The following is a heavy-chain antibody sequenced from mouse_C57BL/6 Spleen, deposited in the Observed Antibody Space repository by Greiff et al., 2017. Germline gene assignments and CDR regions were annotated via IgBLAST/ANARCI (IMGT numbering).Heavy chain of an antibody. CDR1: GFTFSDYY. D-gene: IGHD4-1*01. CDR3: AGGGTGTYAMDY. J-gene: IGHJ4*01. CDR2: INYDGSST. Sequence: EVPLVEPEGGLVQPGSSMKLSCTASGFTFSDYYMAWVRQVPEKGLEWVANINYDGSSTYYLDSLKSRFIISRDNAKNVLYLQMSSLESEDAATYYSAGGGTGTYAMDYWGQGTTVTVSS. V-gene: IGHV5-16*01.